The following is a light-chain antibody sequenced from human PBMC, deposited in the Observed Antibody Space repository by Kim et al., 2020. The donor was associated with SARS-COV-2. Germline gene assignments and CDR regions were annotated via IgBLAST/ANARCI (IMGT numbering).Light chain of an antibody. CDR3: QSRDSSGKVV. Sequence: SSELTQDPAVSVALGQTVSITCQGDSLRHYYVSWYQRRPGQAPILVIYGKNNRPSGIPDRLSGSTSGNTASLTITGDQAEDETDYYCQSRDSSGKVVFGGGTKLTVL. J-gene: IGLJ2*01. V-gene: IGLV3-19*01. CDR2: GKN. CDR1: SLRHYY.